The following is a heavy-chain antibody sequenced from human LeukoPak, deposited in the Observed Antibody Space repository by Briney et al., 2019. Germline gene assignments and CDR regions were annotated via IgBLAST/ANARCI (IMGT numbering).Heavy chain of an antibody. CDR3: AGDELGNILTGYPDALDI. D-gene: IGHD3-9*01. Sequence: GGSLRLSCVASGFTLRSYGMHWARQAPGKGREWVAFIRYDGGDKYYADSVKGRFTISRDKSKNTLYLQMNSLRAEGTAVYYWAGDELGNILTGYPDALDIWGQGTMVTVSS. J-gene: IGHJ3*02. V-gene: IGHV3-30*02. CDR1: GFTLRSYG. CDR2: IRYDGGDK.